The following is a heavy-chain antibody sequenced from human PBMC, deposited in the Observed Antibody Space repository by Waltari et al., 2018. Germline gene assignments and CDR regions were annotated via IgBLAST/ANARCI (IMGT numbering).Heavy chain of an antibody. V-gene: IGHV4-34*01. CDR1: GGSFSGFY. Sequence: QVQLQQWGAGLLKPSETLSLTCAVYGGSFSGFYWIWLRQPPGKGLEWIGEINHSGSTNYSPSLKSRVTLSVDTSKNQFSLKLSSVTAADTAVYFCARANGGMAARKNKYNWFDPWGQGTLVTVSS. J-gene: IGHJ5*02. CDR2: INHSGST. CDR3: ARANGGMAARKNKYNWFDP. D-gene: IGHD6-6*01.